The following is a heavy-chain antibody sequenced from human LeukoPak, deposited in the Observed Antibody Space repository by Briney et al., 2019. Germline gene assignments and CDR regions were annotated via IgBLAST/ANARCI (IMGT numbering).Heavy chain of an antibody. CDR1: GFTFSGYE. V-gene: IGHV3-48*03. CDR2: ISSSGSTI. J-gene: IGHJ4*02. CDR3: ARAHNWKYGSFDF. D-gene: IGHD1-7*01. Sequence: GGSLRLSCAASGFTFSGYEMNWVRQAPGKGLEWVSYISSSGSTIYYADSVKGRFTISRDNAKNSLYLHVNSLRAEDTAVYYCARAHNWKYGSFDFWGQGTLVTVSS.